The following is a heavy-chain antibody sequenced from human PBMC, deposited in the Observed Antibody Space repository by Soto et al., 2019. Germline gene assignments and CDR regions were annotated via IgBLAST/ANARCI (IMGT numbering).Heavy chain of an antibody. Sequence: PGGSLRVSCAAAGFTFSNYWMHWVRQAPGKGLVWVSRINSEGRITNYADSVKGRFTISRDNAKDTLYLQMNSLRVEDTAVYYCVRVSVGAYDFGYWGQGPLVTVSS. CDR1: GFTFSNYW. V-gene: IGHV3-74*01. CDR3: VRVSVGAYDFGY. J-gene: IGHJ4*02. D-gene: IGHD5-12*01. CDR2: INSEGRIT.